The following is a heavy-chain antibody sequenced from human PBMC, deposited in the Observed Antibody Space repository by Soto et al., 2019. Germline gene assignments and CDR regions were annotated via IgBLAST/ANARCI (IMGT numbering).Heavy chain of an antibody. J-gene: IGHJ4*02. CDR2: INSDGSST. CDR1: GFSFSSYW. V-gene: IGHV3-74*01. Sequence: EVQLVESGGGLVQPGGSLRLSCAASGFSFSSYWMHWVRQAPGKGLVWVSRINSDGSSTNYADSVKGRFTISRDNAKNTLYLQMNSLRAEDTAVYFCARDLNLYYFDFWGQGTLVTVSS. CDR3: ARDLNLYYFDF.